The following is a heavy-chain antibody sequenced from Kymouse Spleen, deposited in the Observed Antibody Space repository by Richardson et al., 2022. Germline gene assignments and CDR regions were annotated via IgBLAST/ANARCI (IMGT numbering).Heavy chain of an antibody. CDR2: ISWNSGSI. CDR3: AKDRNYDILTGPFDY. D-gene: IGHD3-9*01. J-gene: IGHJ4*02. CDR1: GFTFDDYA. V-gene: IGHV3-9*01. Sequence: EVQLVESGGGLVQPGRSLRLSCAASGFTFDDYAMHWVRQAPGKGLEWVSGISWNSGSIGYADSVKGRFTISRDNAKNSLYLQMNSLRAEDTALYYCAKDRNYDILTGPFDYWGQGTLVTVSS.